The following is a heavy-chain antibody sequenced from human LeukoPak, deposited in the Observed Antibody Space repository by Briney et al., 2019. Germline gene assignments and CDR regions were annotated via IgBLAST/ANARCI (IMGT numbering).Heavy chain of an antibody. CDR2: ISSVGSPI. CDR3: ARDRSSYYLDY. J-gene: IGHJ4*02. D-gene: IGHD6-13*01. CDR1: GFSITSYS. Sequence: GGSLRLSCVASGFSITSYSMNWVRHAPGKGLEWLSYISSVGSPIYYADSVKGRFTISRDIAKNSLFLQMNSLRPEDTAVYYCARDRSSYYLDYWGQGTLVTVSS. V-gene: IGHV3-48*01.